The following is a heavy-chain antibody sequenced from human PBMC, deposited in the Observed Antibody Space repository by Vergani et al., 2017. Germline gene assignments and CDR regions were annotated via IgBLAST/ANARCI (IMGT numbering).Heavy chain of an antibody. Sequence: QLQLQESGSGLVKPSQTLSLTCAVSGGSISSCGYSWSWIRPPPGKGLEWIGYSYHSGSTYYNPSLRSRVTISVDRSKNQFSLKLSSVTAADTAVYYCARGSYSSSWYFWYDPWGQATLVTVSS. J-gene: IGHJ5*02. D-gene: IGHD6-13*01. CDR3: ARGSYSSSWYFWYDP. CDR2: SYHSGST. CDR1: GGSISSCGYS. V-gene: IGHV4-30-2*01.